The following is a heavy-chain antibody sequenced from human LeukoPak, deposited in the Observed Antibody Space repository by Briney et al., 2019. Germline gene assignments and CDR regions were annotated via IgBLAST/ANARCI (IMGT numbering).Heavy chain of an antibody. V-gene: IGHV3-30*04. D-gene: IGHD2-15*01. CDR2: MSYDGISK. CDR1: GFTFSNFN. J-gene: IGHJ5*02. Sequence: GGSLRLSRVASGFTFSNFNMHWVRQAPGKGLEWVAGMSYDGISKFYADYVKGRFTISRDNSKNTLYLQMSSLKTEDTAVYYCARVPYGYCSGDGCYSWFDHWGQGTLATVSS. CDR3: ARVPYGYCSGDGCYSWFDH.